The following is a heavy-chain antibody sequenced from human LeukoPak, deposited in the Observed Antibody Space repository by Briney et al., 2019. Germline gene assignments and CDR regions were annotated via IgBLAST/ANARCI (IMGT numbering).Heavy chain of an antibody. V-gene: IGHV1-8*01. D-gene: IGHD3-9*01. CDR1: GYTSTSYD. CDR2: MNPNSGNT. J-gene: IGHJ5*02. Sequence: ASVKVSCKASGYTSTSYDINWVRQATGQGLEWMGWMNPNSGNTGYAQKFQGRVTMTRNTSISTAYMELSSLRSEDTAVYYCARGGTTVLRYFDWLGNGPYNWFDPWGQGTLVTVSS. CDR3: ARGGTTVLRYFDWLGNGPYNWFDP.